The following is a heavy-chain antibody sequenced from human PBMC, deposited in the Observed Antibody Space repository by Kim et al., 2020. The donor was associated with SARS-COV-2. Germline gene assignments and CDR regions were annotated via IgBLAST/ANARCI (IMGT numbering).Heavy chain of an antibody. CDR2: IKEDGSEK. J-gene: IGHJ2*01. D-gene: IGHD2-15*01. CDR3: GIFVRRGLPPA. V-gene: IGHV3-7*01. CDR1: GFRFSSYW. Sequence: GGSLRLSCAASGFRFSSYWMSWVRQAPEKGLEWVANIKEDGSEKYYVDSVKGRFTISRDNAKNSLDLQMDSPRVEDTAVYYCGIFVRRGLPPAWGRGTLDIVSS.